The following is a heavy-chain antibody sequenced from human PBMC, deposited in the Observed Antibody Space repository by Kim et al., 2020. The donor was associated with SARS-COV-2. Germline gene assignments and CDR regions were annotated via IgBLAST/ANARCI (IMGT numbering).Heavy chain of an antibody. J-gene: IGHJ5*02. CDR2: INHSGST. V-gene: IGHV4-34*01. D-gene: IGHD3-3*01. CDR1: GGSFSGYY. CDR3: ARFHRRAIIGKITIFGVVRGWFDP. Sequence: SETLSLTCAVYGGSFSGYYWSWIRQPPGKGLEWIGEINHSGSTNYNPSLKSRVTISVDTSKNQFSLKLSSVTAADTAVYYCARFHRRAIIGKITIFGVVRGWFDPWGQGTLVTVSS.